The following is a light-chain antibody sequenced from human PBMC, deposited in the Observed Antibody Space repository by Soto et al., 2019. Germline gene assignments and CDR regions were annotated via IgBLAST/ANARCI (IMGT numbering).Light chain of an antibody. CDR2: RNH. CDR1: RSNIGTYT. V-gene: IGLV1-44*01. J-gene: IGLJ2*01. Sequence: QSVLTQSPSASATPGQRVTISCSGGRSNIGTYTVNWYQQLPGTAPTLLIFRNHQRPSGVPDRFSGSKSGTSASLAISGPQSEYEADYYCAAWDDSLRAVVFGGRTKLTVL. CDR3: AAWDDSLRAVV.